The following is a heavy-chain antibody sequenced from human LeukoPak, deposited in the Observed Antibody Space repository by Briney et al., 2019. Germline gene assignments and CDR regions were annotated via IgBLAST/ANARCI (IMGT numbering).Heavy chain of an antibody. D-gene: IGHD6-13*01. CDR2: ISSGSSTI. CDR3: ARGGSGWYRGENWFDP. V-gene: IGHV3-48*02. Sequence: GGSLRLSCAASGFTFSSYSMNWVRQAPGKGLEWVSYISSGSSTIYYADSVKGRFTISRDNAKNSLYLQMNSLRDEDTAVYYCARGGSGWYRGENWFDPWGQGTLVTVSS. J-gene: IGHJ5*02. CDR1: GFTFSSYS.